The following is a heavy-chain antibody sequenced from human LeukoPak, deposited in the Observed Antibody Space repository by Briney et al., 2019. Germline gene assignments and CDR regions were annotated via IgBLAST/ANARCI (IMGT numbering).Heavy chain of an antibody. CDR2: IRDKPNSYTT. CDR1: GFTFSDHY. D-gene: IGHD2-15*01. V-gene: IGHV3-72*01. CDR3: ARGFCSGSTCYSGDN. Sequence: GGSLRLSCAASGFTFSDHYMDWVRQAPGKGLEWVGRIRDKPNSYTTEYAASVKGRFTISRDDSNNSLYLQMNSLKTEDTAVYYCARGFCSGSTCYSGDNWGQGTLVTVSS. J-gene: IGHJ4*02.